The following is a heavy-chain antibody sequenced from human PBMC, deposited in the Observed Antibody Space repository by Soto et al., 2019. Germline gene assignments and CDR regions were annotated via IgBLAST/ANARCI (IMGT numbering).Heavy chain of an antibody. CDR1: GFTFGYNG. Sequence: GGSLRLSCVASGFTFGYNGMTWVRQAPGKGLEWVSSISNAGGSTYYADSVKGRFTISRDNSKNTLYLEMNSLRAEDTAVYYCAKGWGPAWYLAYWGQGTHFIVSS. J-gene: IGHJ4*02. CDR3: AKGWGPAWYLAY. D-gene: IGHD3-16*01. CDR2: ISNAGGST. V-gene: IGHV3-23*01.